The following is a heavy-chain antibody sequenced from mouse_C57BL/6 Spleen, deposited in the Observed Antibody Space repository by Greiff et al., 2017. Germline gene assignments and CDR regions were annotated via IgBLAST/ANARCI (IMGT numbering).Heavy chain of an antibody. CDR2: IYPGGGYT. CDR3: ARGYDEAMDY. J-gene: IGHJ4*01. D-gene: IGHD2-2*01. CDR1: GYTFTNYW. Sequence: QVQLQQSGAELVRPGTSVKMSCKASGYTFTNYWIGWAKQRPGHGLEWIGDIYPGGGYTNYNEKFKGKATLTADKSSSTAYMQFSSLTSEDSAIYYCARGYDEAMDYWGQGTSVTVSS. V-gene: IGHV1-63*01.